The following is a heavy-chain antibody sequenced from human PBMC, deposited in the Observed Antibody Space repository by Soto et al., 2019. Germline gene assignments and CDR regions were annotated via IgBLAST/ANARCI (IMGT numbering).Heavy chain of an antibody. D-gene: IGHD4-17*01. J-gene: IGHJ4*02. V-gene: IGHV3-30*18. CDR2: ISYDGSNK. CDR3: AKDRDYGDYDANFDY. CDR1: GFNFSSYG. Sequence: GGSLILSCAASGFNFSSYGMHRVRQATGKGLEWVAVISYDGSNKYYADSVKGRFTISRDNSKNTLYLQMNSLRAEDTAVYYCAKDRDYGDYDANFDYWGQGTLVTVSS.